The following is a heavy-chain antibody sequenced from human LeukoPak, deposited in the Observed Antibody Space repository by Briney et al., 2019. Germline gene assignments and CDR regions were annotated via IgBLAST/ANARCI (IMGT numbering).Heavy chain of an antibody. Sequence: GALRLSCAASGFTSSGYTMIWVRQAPGKGLEWVSGISVSDDSTYYADSVKGRFTMSRDNSNNMLYLQMNSLRAEDTAVYYCAKDRYCSSTDCPYDYWGQGTLITVSS. CDR2: ISVSDDST. J-gene: IGHJ4*02. CDR3: AKDRYCSSTDCPYDY. D-gene: IGHD2-2*01. CDR1: GFTSSGYT. V-gene: IGHV3-23*01.